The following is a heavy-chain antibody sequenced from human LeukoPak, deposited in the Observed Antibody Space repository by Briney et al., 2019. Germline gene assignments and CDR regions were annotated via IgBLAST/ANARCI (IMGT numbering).Heavy chain of an antibody. J-gene: IGHJ3*02. D-gene: IGHD3-22*01. V-gene: IGHV4-59*08. Sequence: NSSETLSLTCTVSGGSISSYYWSWIRQPPGKGLEWIGYIYYSGSTNYNPSLKSRVTISVDTSKNQFSLKLSSVTAADTAVYYCARHGPNYYDSSGPLAFDIWGQGTMVTVSS. CDR2: IYYSGST. CDR3: ARHGPNYYDSSGPLAFDI. CDR1: GGSISSYY.